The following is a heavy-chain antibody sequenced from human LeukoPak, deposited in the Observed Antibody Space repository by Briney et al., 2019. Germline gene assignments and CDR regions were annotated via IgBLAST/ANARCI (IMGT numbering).Heavy chain of an antibody. CDR2: TYYTSKWNT. V-gene: IGHV6-1*01. CDR1: GDSVSTIGVA. D-gene: IGHD3-16*02. Sequence: SQTLSLSCAISGDSVSTIGVAWNWVRQSPSRGLEWLGRTYYTSKWNTDYAVSVKSRIVVNPDTSKNQFSLQLNSVTSEDTAVYYCARGRASALDVWGQGTMVTVSS. J-gene: IGHJ3*01. CDR3: ARGRASALDV.